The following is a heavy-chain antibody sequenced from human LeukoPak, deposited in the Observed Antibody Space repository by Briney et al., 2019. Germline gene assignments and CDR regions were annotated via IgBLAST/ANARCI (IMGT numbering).Heavy chain of an antibody. CDR2: IWYDGSNK. J-gene: IGHJ6*04. Sequence: PGGSLRLSCAASGFTFSSYGMHWVRQAQGKGLEWVAVIWYDGSNKYYADSVKGRFAISRDNSKNTLYLQMNSLRAEDTAVYYCARERVVVVVPAAMEYYYYGMDVWGKGTTVTVSS. CDR1: GFTFSSYG. D-gene: IGHD2-2*01. CDR3: ARERVVVVVPAAMEYYYYGMDV. V-gene: IGHV3-33*01.